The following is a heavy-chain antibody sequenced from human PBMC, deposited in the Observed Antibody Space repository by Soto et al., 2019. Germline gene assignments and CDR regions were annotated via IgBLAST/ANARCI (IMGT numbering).Heavy chain of an antibody. Sequence: EVQLAESGGGLVKPGGSLRLSCAASGFTFSSYTMNWVRQAPGRGLEWVSSISMISSYIYYEDSVKGRFTISRDNARNSLFLQMNSLRVEDTAVYYCARDLKWFGELKAFDPWGQGTLVTVSS. V-gene: IGHV3-21*01. CDR3: ARDLKWFGELKAFDP. J-gene: IGHJ5*02. CDR2: ISMISSYI. CDR1: GFTFSSYT. D-gene: IGHD3-10*01.